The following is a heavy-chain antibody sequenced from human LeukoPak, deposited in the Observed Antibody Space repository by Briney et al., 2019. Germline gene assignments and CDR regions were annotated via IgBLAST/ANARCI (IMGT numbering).Heavy chain of an antibody. CDR3: ARDRGIAVADDAFDI. Sequence: GGSLRLSCAASGFTFDDYAMHWVRQAPGKGLEWVSGISWNSGSIGYADSVKGRFTISRDNAKNSLYLQMNSLRAEDTALYYCARDRGIAVADDAFDIWGQGTMVTVSS. CDR1: GFTFDDYA. D-gene: IGHD6-19*01. V-gene: IGHV3-9*01. CDR2: ISWNSGSI. J-gene: IGHJ3*02.